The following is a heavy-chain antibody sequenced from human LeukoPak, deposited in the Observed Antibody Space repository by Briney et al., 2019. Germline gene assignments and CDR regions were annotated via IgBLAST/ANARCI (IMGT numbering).Heavy chain of an antibody. J-gene: IGHJ4*02. CDR2: ISGSGGST. CDR3: AKDPSKSYYYDSSGYC. V-gene: IGHV3-23*01. CDR1: GFTFSSYA. D-gene: IGHD3-22*01. Sequence: GGSLRLSCAASGFTFSSYAMSWVRQAPGKGLEWVSAISGSGGSTYYADSVKGRFTISRDNSKNTLYLQMNSLRAEDTAAYYCAKDPSKSYYYDSSGYCWGQGTLVTVSS.